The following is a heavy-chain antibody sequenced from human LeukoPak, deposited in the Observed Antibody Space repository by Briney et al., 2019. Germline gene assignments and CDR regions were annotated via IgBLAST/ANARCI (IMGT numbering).Heavy chain of an antibody. J-gene: IGHJ6*02. CDR2: INGDGRNI. D-gene: IGHD3-9*01. CDR3: TRDLMDYDVSTGLHHYYMDV. CDR1: GGSFSGYY. Sequence: ETLSLTCAVYGGSFSGYYWSWVRQAPRKGLVWVSRINGDGRNINYADSVRGRFTISRDNAKNTLYLQMNTLRVEDTAVYYCTRDLMDYDVSTGLHHYYMDVWGQGTTVTVSS. V-gene: IGHV3-74*01.